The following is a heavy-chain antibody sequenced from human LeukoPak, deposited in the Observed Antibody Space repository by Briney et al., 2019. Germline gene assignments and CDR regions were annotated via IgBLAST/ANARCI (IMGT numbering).Heavy chain of an antibody. V-gene: IGHV3-23*01. D-gene: IGHD6-19*01. Sequence: GGSLRLSCAASGFRISTYAMTWVRQAPGKGLEWVSIITASGGTTYYADSVKGRFSISRDNSKNTLYLQMHSLRAEDTAVYYCAKGDENGGWRHFDYWGQGTLVTVSS. CDR3: AKGDENGGWRHFDY. CDR1: GFRISTYA. J-gene: IGHJ4*02. CDR2: ITASGGTT.